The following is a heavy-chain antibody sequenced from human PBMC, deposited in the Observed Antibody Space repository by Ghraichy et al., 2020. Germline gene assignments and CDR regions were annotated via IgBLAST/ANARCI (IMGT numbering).Heavy chain of an antibody. CDR3: ARDGSYDSSAYYYYGMDV. CDR2: ISAYNGNT. V-gene: IGHV1-18*04. Sequence: ASVKVSCKASGYTFTSYGISWVRQAPGQGLEWMGWISAYNGNTNYAQKLQGRVTMTTDTSTSTAYMELRSLRSDDTAVYYCARDGSYDSSAYYYYGMDVWGQGTTVTVSS. J-gene: IGHJ6*02. D-gene: IGHD3-22*01. CDR1: GYTFTSYG.